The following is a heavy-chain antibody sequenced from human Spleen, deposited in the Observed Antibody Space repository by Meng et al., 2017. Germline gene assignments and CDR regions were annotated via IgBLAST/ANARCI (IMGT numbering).Heavy chain of an antibody. CDR1: GFTFIDYA. CDR2: ISYEGSNK. Sequence: QGHLVESGGGVVQPGRSLRLSCAASGFTFIDYAMHWVRQAPGKGLEWVAVISYEGSNKYYADSVKVRFTISRDNSKNTLYLQMNSLRAEDTAVYYCAKGGAGSTVTTFFDYWGQGTLVTVSS. V-gene: IGHV3-30-3*01. J-gene: IGHJ4*02. D-gene: IGHD4-11*01. CDR3: AKGGAGSTVTTFFDY.